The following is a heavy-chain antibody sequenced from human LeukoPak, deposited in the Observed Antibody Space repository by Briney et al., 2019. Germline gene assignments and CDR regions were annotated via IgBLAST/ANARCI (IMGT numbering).Heavy chain of an antibody. V-gene: IGHV4-4*02. CDR2: FYHGGST. CDR1: GASISSNNW. J-gene: IGHJ4*02. CDR3: ATNSGWRLDY. Sequence: SETLSLTCAVSGASISSNNWWTWVRQPPGKGLEWIGEFYHGGSTNYNTSLRSRVTISVDKSKNQFSLNLTSVTAADTSVYYCATNSGWRLDYWGQGVLVTVSS. D-gene: IGHD5-12*01.